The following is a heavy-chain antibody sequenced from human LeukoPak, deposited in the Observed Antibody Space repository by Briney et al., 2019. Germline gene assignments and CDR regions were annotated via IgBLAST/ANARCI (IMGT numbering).Heavy chain of an antibody. CDR1: GYTFIRYY. CDR2: INLSGVSP. V-gene: IGHV1-46*01. CDR3: ARGGYGGRIDY. D-gene: IGHD4-23*01. Sequence: AAAKVSCKASGYTFIRYYMHWVRQAPGQGLEWMGIINLSGVSPSYAQKFQGRVTMTRDTSTSTVYMELSRLRSEDTAVYYCARGGYGGRIDYWGQGTLV. J-gene: IGHJ4*02.